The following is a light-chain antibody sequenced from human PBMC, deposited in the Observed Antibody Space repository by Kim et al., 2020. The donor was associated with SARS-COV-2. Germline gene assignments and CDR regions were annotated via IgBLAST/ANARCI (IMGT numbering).Light chain of an antibody. CDR3: QQYLSYPYT. CDR2: AAS. CDR1: QGNKNF. J-gene: IGKJ2*01. Sequence: FASVGESVNITWRTKQGNKNFLAGVQQNTGKAHKSLIYAASSLQSGVPSKFSESGSETDFTLTIRSLQPEVCATYYCQQYLSYPYTWGQGTKLEI. V-gene: IGKV1-16*02.